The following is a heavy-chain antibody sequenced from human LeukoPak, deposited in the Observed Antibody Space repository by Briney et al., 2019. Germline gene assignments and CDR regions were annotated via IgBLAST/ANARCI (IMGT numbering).Heavy chain of an antibody. CDR1: GFTFSSYW. V-gene: IGHV3-7*03. CDR3: AKDNRRHYTSGPNPDSLH. J-gene: IGHJ4*02. D-gene: IGHD6-19*01. CDR2: IKQDGSEK. Sequence: PGGSLRLSCAAPGFTFSSYWMSWVRQAPGKGLEWVANIKQDGSEKYYVDSVKGRFTVSRDNAKNSLYLQMNSLRVEDTAFYYCAKDNRRHYTSGPNPDSLHWGQGALVTVSS.